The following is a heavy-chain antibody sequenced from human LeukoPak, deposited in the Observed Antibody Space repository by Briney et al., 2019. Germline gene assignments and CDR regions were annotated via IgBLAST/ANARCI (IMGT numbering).Heavy chain of an antibody. CDR3: ARVCPMYSSGWFDY. V-gene: IGHV1-2*02. D-gene: IGHD6-19*01. J-gene: IGHJ4*02. CDR2: INPNSGGT. Sequence: GASVKVSCKASGYTFTGYYMHWVRQAPGQGLEWMGWINPNSGGTNYAQKFQGRVTMTRDTSISTAYMELSRLRSDDTAVYYCARVCPMYSSGWFDYWGQGTLVTVSS. CDR1: GYTFTGYY.